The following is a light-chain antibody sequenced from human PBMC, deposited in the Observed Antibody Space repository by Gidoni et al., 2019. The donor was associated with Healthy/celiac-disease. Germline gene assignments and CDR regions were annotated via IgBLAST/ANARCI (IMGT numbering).Light chain of an antibody. Sequence: QSALTQPASVSGFPGQSITISCTGTSRDVGSYNLVSWYQQHPGKAPNLMIYEGSKRPSGVSNRFSSSKSCNTASLTSSGLQAEDDADYYCCSYAGSDVVFGGGTKLTVL. CDR2: EGS. CDR1: SRDVGSYNL. CDR3: CSYAGSDVV. J-gene: IGLJ2*01. V-gene: IGLV2-23*01.